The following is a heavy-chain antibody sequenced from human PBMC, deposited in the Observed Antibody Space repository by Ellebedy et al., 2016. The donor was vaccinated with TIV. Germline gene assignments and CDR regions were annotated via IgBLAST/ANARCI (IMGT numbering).Heavy chain of an antibody. Sequence: AASVKVSCKTSGYTFTDYHVHWMRQAPGQGLEWMGWMYPNSGDTKYAKKFQGRVTMTRDTSISTAYMELSRLRSDDTAVYYCANDYWGQGTLVTVSS. CDR2: MYPNSGDT. J-gene: IGHJ4*02. CDR1: GYTFTDYH. V-gene: IGHV1-2*02. CDR3: ANDY.